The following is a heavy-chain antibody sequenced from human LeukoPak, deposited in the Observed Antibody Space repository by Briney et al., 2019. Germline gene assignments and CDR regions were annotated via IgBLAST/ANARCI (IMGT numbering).Heavy chain of an antibody. CDR3: ARSKVGATTLPIDY. J-gene: IGHJ4*02. D-gene: IGHD1-26*01. V-gene: IGHV1-8*01. CDR2: MNPNSGNT. Sequence: ASVKVSCKASGDTFSNYDINWVRQATGQGLEWMGWMNPNSGNTGYAEKFQGRVSMTRDTSISTAYMELTSLTPDDTAVYFCARSKVGATTLPIDYWGQGTLVTVSS. CDR1: GDTFSNYD.